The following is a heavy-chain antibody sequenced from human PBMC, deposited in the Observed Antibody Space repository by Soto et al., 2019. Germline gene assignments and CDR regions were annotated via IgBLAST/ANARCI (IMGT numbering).Heavy chain of an antibody. D-gene: IGHD6-19*01. J-gene: IGHJ6*02. V-gene: IGHV1-69*02. CDR2: IIPILGIA. CDR1: GGTFSSYT. CDR3: ASGAPVAGTYYYYGMDV. Sequence: QVQLVQSGAEVKKPGSSVKVSCKASGGTFSSYTISWVRQAPGQGLEWMGRIIPILGIANYAQKFQGRVTITADKSTSTAYMELSSLRSEDTAVYYCASGAPVAGTYYYYGMDVWGQGTTVTVSS.